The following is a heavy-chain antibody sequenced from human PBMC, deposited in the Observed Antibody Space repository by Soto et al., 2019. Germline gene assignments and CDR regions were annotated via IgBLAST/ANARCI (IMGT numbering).Heavy chain of an antibody. CDR3: ARQLRDYYDSSGYYFDY. Sequence: QLQLQESGPGLVKPSETLSLTCTVSGGSISSSSYYWGWIRQPPGKGLEWIGSIYYSGSTYYNPSLKSRVTISVDTSTNQFSLKLSSVTAADTAVYYCARQLRDYYDSSGYYFDYWGQGTLVTVSS. CDR1: GGSISSSSYY. V-gene: IGHV4-39*01. J-gene: IGHJ4*02. CDR2: IYYSGST. D-gene: IGHD3-22*01.